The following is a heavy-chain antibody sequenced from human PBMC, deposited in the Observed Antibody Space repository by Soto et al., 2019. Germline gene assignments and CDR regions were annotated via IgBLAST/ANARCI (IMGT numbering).Heavy chain of an antibody. CDR2: IYTSATT. CDR3: AREGASGFGMDV. V-gene: IGHV4-4*07. D-gene: IGHD1-26*01. J-gene: IGHJ6*02. CDR1: GGSIRSNY. Sequence: SETLSLTGNVSGGSIRSNYWSWIPQPAGKPLAWIGRIYTSATTNYNPSLKSRATMLVDTSKNQFSLILSSVTAADTAVYYCAREGASGFGMDVWGQGTTVTVSS.